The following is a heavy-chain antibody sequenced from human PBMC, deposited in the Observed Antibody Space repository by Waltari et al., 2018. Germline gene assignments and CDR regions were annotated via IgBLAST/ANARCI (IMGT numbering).Heavy chain of an antibody. J-gene: IGHJ4*02. CDR2: IYSGGST. CDR3: ARDEARGPLGY. Sequence: EVQLVETGGGLIQPGGSLRLSCAASGFTVSRNYMSWVRQAPGKGLEWVSVIYSGGSTYYADSGKGRFTISRDNSKNTLYLQMNSLRAEDTAVYYCARDEARGPLGYWGQGTLVTVSS. D-gene: IGHD3-10*01. V-gene: IGHV3-53*02. CDR1: GFTVSRNY.